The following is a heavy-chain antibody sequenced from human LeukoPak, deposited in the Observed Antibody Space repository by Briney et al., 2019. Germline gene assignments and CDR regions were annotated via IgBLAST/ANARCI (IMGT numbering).Heavy chain of an antibody. CDR1: GFTFSSYS. CDR2: ISSSSSYI. CDR3: ARDLRNSIGYCSSTSCPGYAFDI. Sequence: PGGSLRLSCAASGFTFSSYSMNWVRQAPGKGLEWVSSISSSSSYIYYADSVKGRFTTSRDNAKNSLYLQMNSLRAEDTAVYYCARDLRNSIGYCSSTSCPGYAFDIWGQGTMITVSS. J-gene: IGHJ3*02. V-gene: IGHV3-21*01. D-gene: IGHD2-2*01.